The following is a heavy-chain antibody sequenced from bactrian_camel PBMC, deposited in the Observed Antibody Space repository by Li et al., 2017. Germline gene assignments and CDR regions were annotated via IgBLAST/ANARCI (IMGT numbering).Heavy chain of an antibody. Sequence: QVQLVESGGGSVRAGGSLRLSCAGSNFPSDNYCLAWFRQTAGNQREGVASIASDGRTHYAHPSWGRFTISEDNAKNTLYLEMNSLKPEDTGMYYCAAEIVPVCPDPSHHDEFGYWGQGTQVTVS. CDR1: NFPSDNYC. D-gene: IGHD2*01. CDR3: AAEIVPVCPDPSHHDEFGY. V-gene: IGHV3S53*01. CDR2: IASDGRT. J-gene: IGHJ6*01.